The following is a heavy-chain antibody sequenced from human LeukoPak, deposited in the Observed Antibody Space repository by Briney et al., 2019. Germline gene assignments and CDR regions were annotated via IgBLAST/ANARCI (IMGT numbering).Heavy chain of an antibody. Sequence: GGPLRLSCAVSGFTSIKVWMSGVRQAPGKGREGVGRIKSKSDGGTTDYAAPVKGRFTFSRDDSRNTLYLQMNSLNTADTAVYYCTTDPRNGYYFDFWGQGTLVTVSS. CDR3: TTDPRNGYYFDF. CDR2: IKSKSDGGTT. CDR1: GFTSIKVW. V-gene: IGHV3-15*01. D-gene: IGHD1-1*01. J-gene: IGHJ4*02.